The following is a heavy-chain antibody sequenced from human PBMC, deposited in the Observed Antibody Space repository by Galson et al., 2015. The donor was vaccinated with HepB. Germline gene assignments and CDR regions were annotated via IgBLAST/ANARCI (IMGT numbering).Heavy chain of an antibody. Sequence: SLRLCCAASGFKFSNYWMTWVRQAPGKGLEWVANIKQDGSEKRYVDSVKGRFTISRDNAEKSQYLLMNSLRAEDTAVYYCARLSFYYYGMDVWGQGTTVTVSS. V-gene: IGHV3-7*03. CDR3: ARLSFYYYGMDV. J-gene: IGHJ6*02. CDR1: GFKFSNYW. CDR2: IKQDGSEK.